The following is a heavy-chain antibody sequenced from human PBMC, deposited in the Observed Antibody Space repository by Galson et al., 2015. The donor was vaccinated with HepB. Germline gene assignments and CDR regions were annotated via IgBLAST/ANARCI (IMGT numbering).Heavy chain of an antibody. CDR3: ARGGGYSFGPGMAV. V-gene: IGHV1-3*04. CDR2: INTGNGNT. D-gene: IGHD5-18*01. CDR1: GYTFTSYA. J-gene: IGHJ6*02. Sequence: SVKVSCKASGYTFTSYAMHWVRQTPGQGLEWMGWINTGNGNTKYSQKFQGRVTITRDTSASTAYIELSSLRSEDTAVYYCARGGGYSFGPGMAVWGQGTTVTVSS.